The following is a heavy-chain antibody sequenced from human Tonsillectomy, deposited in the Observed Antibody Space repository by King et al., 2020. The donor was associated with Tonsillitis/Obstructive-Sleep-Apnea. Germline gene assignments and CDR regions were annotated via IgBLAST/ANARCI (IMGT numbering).Heavy chain of an antibody. Sequence: QLQESGPGLVKPSETLSLTCTVSGGSISSYYWSWIRQPPGKGLEWIGHIYYSGSTNYNPSLKSRVTISVDTSKNRFSLKLSSVTAADTAVYYCARQVLITWEYFFDYWGQGTLVTVSS. D-gene: IGHD3-16*01. CDR3: ARQVLITWEYFFDY. CDR2: IYYSGST. V-gene: IGHV4-59*01. CDR1: GGSISSYY. J-gene: IGHJ4*02.